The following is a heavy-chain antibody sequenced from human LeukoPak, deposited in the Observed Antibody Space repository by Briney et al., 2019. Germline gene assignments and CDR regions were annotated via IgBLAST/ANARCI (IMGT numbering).Heavy chain of an antibody. CDR2: IRSEENKI. CDR1: GFTFSNYG. V-gene: IGHV3-30*02. D-gene: IGHD1-26*01. CDR3: ARGAGTYYGDDTFDL. J-gene: IGHJ3*01. Sequence: GGSLRLSCEASGFTFSNYGLHWVRQAPGKGLEWVAFIRSEENKIYYLASVRGRFTISRDNSKKTLFLQMSSLRHEDTAIYYCARGAGTYYGDDTFDLWGQGTMVTVSS.